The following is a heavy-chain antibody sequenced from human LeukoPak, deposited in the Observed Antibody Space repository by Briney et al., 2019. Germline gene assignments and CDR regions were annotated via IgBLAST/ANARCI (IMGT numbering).Heavy chain of an antibody. CDR3: AREAHLVAGTLGFDY. J-gene: IGHJ4*02. V-gene: IGHV3-30*04. Sequence: GGSLRLSCAASGFTFSSYAMHWVRQAPGKGLEWVAVISYDGSNKYYADSVKGRFTISRDNSKNTLYLQMNSLRAEDTAVYYCAREAHLVAGTLGFDYWGQGTLVTVSS. D-gene: IGHD6-19*01. CDR2: ISYDGSNK. CDR1: GFTFSSYA.